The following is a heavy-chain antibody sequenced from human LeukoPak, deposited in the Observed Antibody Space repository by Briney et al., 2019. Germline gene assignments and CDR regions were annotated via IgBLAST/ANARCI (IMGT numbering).Heavy chain of an antibody. CDR2: ISYDGSNK. Sequence: GGSLRLSCAASGFTFSSYGMHWVRQAPGKGLEWVAVISYDGSNKYYADSVKGRFTISRNNAKNSLYLQMNSLRAEDTAVYYCARLGAGAVAGLYAFDIWGQGTMVTVSS. CDR1: GFTFSSYG. V-gene: IGHV3-30*03. D-gene: IGHD3-16*01. CDR3: ARLGAGAVAGLYAFDI. J-gene: IGHJ3*02.